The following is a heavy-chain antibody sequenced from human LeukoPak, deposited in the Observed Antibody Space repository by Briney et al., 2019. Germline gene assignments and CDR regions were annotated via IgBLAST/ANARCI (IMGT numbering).Heavy chain of an antibody. D-gene: IGHD2-2*01. Sequence: PSETLSLTCTVSGYSISSGYYWGWIRQPPGKGLEWIGSIYHSGSTNYNPSLKSRVTISVDTSKNQFSLKLSSVTAADTAVYYCARRCSTSCPSHDAFDIWGQGTMVTVSS. CDR2: IYHSGST. V-gene: IGHV4-38-2*02. CDR1: GYSISSGYY. CDR3: ARRCSTSCPSHDAFDI. J-gene: IGHJ3*02.